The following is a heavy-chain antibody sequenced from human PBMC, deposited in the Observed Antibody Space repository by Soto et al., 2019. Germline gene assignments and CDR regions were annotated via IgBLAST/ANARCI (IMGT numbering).Heavy chain of an antibody. Sequence: ASVKVSCKVSGYTLTELSMHWVRQAPGKGLEWMGGFDPEDGETIYAQKFQGRVTMTEDTSTDTAYMELSSLRSEDTAVYYCATDITWAVGADYWGQGTLVTVSS. J-gene: IGHJ4*02. CDR1: GYTLTELS. CDR3: ATDITWAVGADY. V-gene: IGHV1-24*01. CDR2: FDPEDGET. D-gene: IGHD1-26*01.